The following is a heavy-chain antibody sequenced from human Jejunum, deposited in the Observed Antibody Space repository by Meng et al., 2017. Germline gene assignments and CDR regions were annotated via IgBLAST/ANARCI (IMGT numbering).Heavy chain of an antibody. Sequence: GGSLRLSCAASGFTFSSSSMSWVRQAPGKGLEWVSTFTGTTTSTYYADSVKGRFTISRDNSKNTLFLQMNSLRVEDTAIYYCAKELANSRPFDYWGQGTLVTVSS. D-gene: IGHD2-21*01. CDR1: GFTFSSSS. CDR3: AKELANSRPFDY. CDR2: FTGTTTST. J-gene: IGHJ4*02. V-gene: IGHV3-23*01.